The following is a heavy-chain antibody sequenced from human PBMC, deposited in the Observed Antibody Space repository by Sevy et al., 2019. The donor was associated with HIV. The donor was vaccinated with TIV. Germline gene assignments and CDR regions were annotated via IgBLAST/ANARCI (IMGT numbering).Heavy chain of an antibody. V-gene: IGHV3-15*01. D-gene: IGHD5-12*01. Sequence: GGSLRLSCAASGFIFGDYYMAWVRQAPGKGLEWVGRIKSEFDGGAIDYAAPVKGRFTISREDSKNTVYLQMNSLKTEDTAVYYCITDPAYRGYDEEVINYYFYGMDVWGQGTTVTVSS. J-gene: IGHJ6*02. CDR3: ITDPAYRGYDEEVINYYFYGMDV. CDR1: GFIFGDYY. CDR2: IKSEFDGGAI.